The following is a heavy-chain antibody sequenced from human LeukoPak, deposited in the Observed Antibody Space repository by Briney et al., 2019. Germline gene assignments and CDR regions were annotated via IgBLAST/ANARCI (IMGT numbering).Heavy chain of an antibody. V-gene: IGHV1-18*01. Sequence: ASVKASCKASGYTFTSYGISWVRQAPGQGLEWMGWISVYNGNTNYAQKLQGRVTMTTDTSTSTAYMELSRLRSDDTAVYYCARERGYCSSSTCYTSDAFDIWGQGTMVTVSS. D-gene: IGHD2-2*02. CDR1: GYTFTSYG. CDR3: ARERGYCSSSTCYTSDAFDI. CDR2: ISVYNGNT. J-gene: IGHJ3*02.